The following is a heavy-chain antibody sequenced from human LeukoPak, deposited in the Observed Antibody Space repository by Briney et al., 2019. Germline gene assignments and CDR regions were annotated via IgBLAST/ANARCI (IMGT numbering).Heavy chain of an antibody. CDR3: ARALATTDFFDI. CDR2: IGTAGDT. Sequence: PGGSLRLSCAASGFTFSSYDMHWVRQATGKGLEWVSAIGTAGDTYYPGSVKGRFTISRENAKNSLYLQMNSLRAGDTAVYYCARALATTDFFDIWGQGTMVTVSS. CDR1: GFTFSSYD. J-gene: IGHJ3*02. V-gene: IGHV3-13*01. D-gene: IGHD1-1*01.